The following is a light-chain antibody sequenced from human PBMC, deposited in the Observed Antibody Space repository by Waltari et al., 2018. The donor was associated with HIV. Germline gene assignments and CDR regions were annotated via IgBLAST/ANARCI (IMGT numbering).Light chain of an antibody. J-gene: IGKJ4*01. Sequence: DIVMTQSPDSLAVSLGARATINCKSSQSVLYNSNNKNILAGYQQKPRQPPKLLNSWASTRLTGVPERFSGSGSGIEFTLTVNSLQAEDVAVYYWQQYYSTPHTFGGGTKVEIK. V-gene: IGKV4-1*01. CDR3: QQYYSTPHT. CDR2: WAS. CDR1: QSVLYNSNNKNI.